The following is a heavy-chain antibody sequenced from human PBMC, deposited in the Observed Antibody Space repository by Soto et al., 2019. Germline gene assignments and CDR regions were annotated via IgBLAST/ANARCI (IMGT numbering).Heavy chain of an antibody. CDR2: VYNSGST. CDR1: GVTISSNY. J-gene: IGHJ4*02. CDR3: ARYRREAVAGYTLDN. D-gene: IGHD2-15*01. V-gene: IGHV4-59*01. Sequence: PSETLSLSCTVSGVTISSNYWTWIRQPPGKGLEWIGYVYNSGSTNYNPSRRSRVTTSEDTSKSQFHLKVNAINAADTSVYYCARYRREAVAGYTLDNWGQGILVTVSS.